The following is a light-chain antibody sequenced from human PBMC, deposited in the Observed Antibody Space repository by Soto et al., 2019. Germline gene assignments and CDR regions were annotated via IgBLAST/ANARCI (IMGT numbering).Light chain of an antibody. J-gene: IGKJ1*01. CDR2: DAS. Sequence: IHMTQSPSTLSASLGDIVTITCRASQSISNWLAWYQQKPGKAPKLLIYDASSLESGVPSRFSGSGSGTEFTLTISSLQPDDFATYYCQQYNSYWTFGQGTKVDIK. CDR3: QQYNSYWT. V-gene: IGKV1-5*01. CDR1: QSISNW.